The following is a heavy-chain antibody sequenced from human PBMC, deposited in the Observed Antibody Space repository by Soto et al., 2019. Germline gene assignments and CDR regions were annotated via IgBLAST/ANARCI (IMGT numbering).Heavy chain of an antibody. CDR1: GYTFAHYP. J-gene: IGHJ5*02. CDR2: INGGNGDT. V-gene: IGHV1-3*01. CDR3: ARDTGSGASCYYRFDI. Sequence: ASVKVSCKASGYTFAHYPVHWVRQAPGQRLEWLGWINGGNGDTGYSHKFQGRVTFTRDTSANTAYMELGSLRSEDTAVYYCARDTGSGASCYYRFDIWGQGTLVTVSS. D-gene: IGHD2-15*01.